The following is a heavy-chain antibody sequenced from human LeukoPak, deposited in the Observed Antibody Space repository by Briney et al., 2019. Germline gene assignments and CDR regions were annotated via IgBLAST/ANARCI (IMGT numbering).Heavy chain of an antibody. CDR1: GFTFSSYA. V-gene: IGHV3-30*04. CDR3: AKSKSPYPMDYIFDF. D-gene: IGHD4-11*01. Sequence: GGSLRLSCAASGFTFSSYAMHWVRQAPGKGLEWVAVISNDGSITKYGDSVKGRLTISRDNSKNTLYVQMNSLRTDDAAVYYCAKSKSPYPMDYIFDFWGQGTLVTVSS. CDR2: ISNDGSIT. J-gene: IGHJ4*02.